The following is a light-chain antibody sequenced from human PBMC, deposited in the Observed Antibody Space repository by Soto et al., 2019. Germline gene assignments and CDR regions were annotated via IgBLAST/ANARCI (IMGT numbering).Light chain of an antibody. Sequence: EIVLTQSPGTLSLSPGERATLSCRASQSVSSPYLAWYQQKPGQAPRLLMYGTSSRATGIPDRFSGSGSGTDFTLTISRLEPEDFAVYFCQQYGSSPITFCQGTRLEIK. CDR2: GTS. CDR3: QQYGSSPIT. V-gene: IGKV3-20*01. CDR1: QSVSSPY. J-gene: IGKJ5*01.